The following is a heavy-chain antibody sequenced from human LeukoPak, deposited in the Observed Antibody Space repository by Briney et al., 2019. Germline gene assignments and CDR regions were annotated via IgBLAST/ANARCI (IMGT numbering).Heavy chain of an antibody. D-gene: IGHD1-26*01. CDR1: AGPVSSSRYY. CDR2: IYYAGDT. V-gene: IGHV4-39*01. J-gene: IGHJ4*02. Sequence: SRTLSLTCTVSAGPVSSSRYYCGWVRQSPEKGLECIGTIYYAGDTYYKPSLDSRLTISVDTSKNKFSLKLRSVTAADTAVYYCATWDSGRYSQIDNWGQGTLVTVSS. CDR3: ATWDSGRYSQIDN.